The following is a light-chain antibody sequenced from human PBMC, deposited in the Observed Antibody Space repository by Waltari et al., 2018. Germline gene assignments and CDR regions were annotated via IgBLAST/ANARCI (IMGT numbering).Light chain of an antibody. V-gene: IGLV3-21*02. CDR3: QVWDRTSDHVV. J-gene: IGLJ3*02. CDR1: NIGSQT. Sequence: SYVLTQSPSMSSAPGETPMITCGGHNIGSQTVHWYQQKTGQAPILVVYNAFELPSGIPQRFSGSNSANTATLTITRVEAGDEADYYCQVWDRTSDHVVFGGGTKLTVL. CDR2: NAF.